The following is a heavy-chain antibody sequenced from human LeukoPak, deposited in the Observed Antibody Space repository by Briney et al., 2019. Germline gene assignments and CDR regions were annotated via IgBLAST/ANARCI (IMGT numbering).Heavy chain of an antibody. V-gene: IGHV1-46*01. CDR3: VRGGLSYSDGSFDF. Sequence: GASVKVSCKASGYTFTSYYIHWVRQAPGKGLEWIGIINPDVCATTYAHKIQGRVTLTSETSTSTVHMELSSMTSEETAVYYCVRGGLSYSDGSFDFWGQGTLVGVSS. CDR2: INPDVCAT. J-gene: IGHJ4*02. D-gene: IGHD3-22*01. CDR1: GYTFTSYY.